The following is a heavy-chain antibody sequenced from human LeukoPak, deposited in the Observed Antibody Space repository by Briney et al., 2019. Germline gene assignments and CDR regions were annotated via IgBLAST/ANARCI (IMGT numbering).Heavy chain of an antibody. Sequence: ASVKVSCKASGYTFTGYYMHSVRPAPGQGLGWMGWINLNSGGTKYAQKFQGRVTMTRDTSISTAYMELSRLRSDDTAVYSCARDYDILTGYIFGMDVWGQGTTVTVSS. CDR1: GYTFTGYY. CDR3: ARDYDILTGYIFGMDV. V-gene: IGHV1-2*02. J-gene: IGHJ6*02. D-gene: IGHD3-9*01. CDR2: INLNSGGT.